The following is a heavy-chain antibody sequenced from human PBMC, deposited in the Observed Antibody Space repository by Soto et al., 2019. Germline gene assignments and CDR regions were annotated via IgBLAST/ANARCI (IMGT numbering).Heavy chain of an antibody. CDR1: GGSISSSSYY. V-gene: IGHV4-39*01. Sequence: KPSETLSLTCTVSGGSISSSSYYWGWIRQPPGKGLEWIGSIYYSGSTYYNPSLKSRVTISVDTSKNQFSLKLSSVTAADTAVYYCARMYSSGSGWFHPWGQGTLVTVSS. J-gene: IGHJ5*02. CDR3: ARMYSSGSGWFHP. D-gene: IGHD6-19*01. CDR2: IYYSGST.